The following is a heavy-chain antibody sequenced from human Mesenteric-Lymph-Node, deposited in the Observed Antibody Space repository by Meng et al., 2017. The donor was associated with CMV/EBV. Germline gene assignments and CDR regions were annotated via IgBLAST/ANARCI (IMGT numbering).Heavy chain of an antibody. D-gene: IGHD3-9*01. CDR1: GGSFSGYY. CDR2: INHSGST. Sequence: QGQIHQLSPGLLKPSETLSVTCAVNGGSFSGYYWNWIRQSPEKGLEWIGEINHSGSTTYNPSFTSRIIISVDTSTNQISLNMSSVTAADTAVYYCARGSSYDILTGYFDYWGQGALVTVSS. V-gene: IGHV4-34*01. CDR3: ARGSSYDILTGYFDY. J-gene: IGHJ4*02.